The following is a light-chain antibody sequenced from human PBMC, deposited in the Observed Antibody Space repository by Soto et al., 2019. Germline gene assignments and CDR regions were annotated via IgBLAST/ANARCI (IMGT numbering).Light chain of an antibody. CDR2: EVN. CDR3: STYAGNYNLFYV. V-gene: IGLV2-8*01. J-gene: IGLJ1*01. CDR1: SSDVGGYNY. Sequence: QSALTQPPSAFGSPGQSVTISCTGTSSDVGGYNYVSWYQQHPGKAPKLMIYEVNKRPSGVPDRFSGSKSGNTASLTVSGLQAEDEADSYCSTYAGNYNLFYVFGTGAKVTVL.